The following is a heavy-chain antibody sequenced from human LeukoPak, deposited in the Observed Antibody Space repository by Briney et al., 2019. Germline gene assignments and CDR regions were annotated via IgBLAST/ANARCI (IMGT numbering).Heavy chain of an antibody. CDR2: INPSGGST. V-gene: IGHV1-46*01. CDR3: ARGHYSNFDY. Sequence: ASVKVSCKASGYTFTSYIMHWVRQAPGQGLEWMGIINPSGGSTSYAQKFQCRVTMTRDTSTSTVYMELSSLRSEDTAVYSCARGHYSNFDYWGQGTLVTVSS. CDR1: GYTFTSYI. J-gene: IGHJ4*02. D-gene: IGHD4-11*01.